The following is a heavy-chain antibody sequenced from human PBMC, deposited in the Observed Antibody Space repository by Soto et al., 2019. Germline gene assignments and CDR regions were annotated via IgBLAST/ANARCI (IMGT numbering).Heavy chain of an antibody. CDR1: GFTFSSYA. V-gene: IGHV3-23*01. CDR3: AKEAGFIPNTLGWFDP. D-gene: IGHD7-27*01. CDR2: ISGSGGST. J-gene: IGHJ5*02. Sequence: EVQLLESGGGLVQPGGSLRLSCAASGFTFSSYAMSWVRQAPGKGLEWVSAISGSGGSTYYADSVKGRFTISRDNSKNTLHLQMNSLRAEDTAVYYCAKEAGFIPNTLGWFDPWGQGTLVTVSS.